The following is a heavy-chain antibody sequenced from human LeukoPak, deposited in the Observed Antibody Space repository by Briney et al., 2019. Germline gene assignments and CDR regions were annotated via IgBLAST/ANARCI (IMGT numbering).Heavy chain of an antibody. CDR2: ISGSGGST. J-gene: IGHJ5*02. CDR1: GFTFSSYA. CDR3: ATATGRAPNWFGP. Sequence: PGGSLRLSCAASGFTFSSYAMSWVRQAPGKGLEWVSAISGSGGSTYYADSVKGRFTISRDNSKNTLYLQMSSLRTEDTAVYYCATATGRAPNWFGPWGLGTLVTVSS. D-gene: IGHD1-14*01. V-gene: IGHV3-23*01.